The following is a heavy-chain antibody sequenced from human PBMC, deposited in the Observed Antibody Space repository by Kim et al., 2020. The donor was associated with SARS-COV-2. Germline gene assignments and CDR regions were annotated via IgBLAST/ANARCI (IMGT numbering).Heavy chain of an antibody. CDR2: INTKTGNP. CDR3: GRSQDYGDYGVVGF. V-gene: IGHV7-4-1*02. Sequence: ASVKVSCKASGYTFTSYGINWVRQAPGQGLEWMGWINTKTGNPMYAQAFTGRFVFSLDTAVNTAFLEISTLNDEDTAVYYCGRSQDYGDYGVVGFWGQGTLVTVSS. CDR1: GYTFTSYG. D-gene: IGHD4-17*01. J-gene: IGHJ4*02.